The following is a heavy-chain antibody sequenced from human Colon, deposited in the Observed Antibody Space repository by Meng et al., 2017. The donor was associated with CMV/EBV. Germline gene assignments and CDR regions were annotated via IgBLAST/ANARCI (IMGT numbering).Heavy chain of an antibody. CDR3: GTFGGDFDY. Sequence: QGHLMQSGAGMRGPGASVKVPCKASGYTFTGYLIHWVRQAPGQGLEWMGWINPYSGDTIYAQKFEVGVTMTRDASITTAYLELSSLKSDDTAVYYCGTFGGDFDYWGQGTLVTVSS. CDR1: GYTFTGYL. V-gene: IGHV1-2*02. D-gene: IGHD3-3*01. J-gene: IGHJ4*02. CDR2: INPYSGDT.